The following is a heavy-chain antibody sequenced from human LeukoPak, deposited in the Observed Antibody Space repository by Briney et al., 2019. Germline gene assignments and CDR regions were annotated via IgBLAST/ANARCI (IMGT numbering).Heavy chain of an antibody. CDR1: GFTFSNYW. J-gene: IGHJ4*02. D-gene: IGHD6-19*01. CDR2: IKQDGSEK. Sequence: GGSLRLSCAASGFTFSNYWMSWVRQAPGKGLEWVANIKQDGSEKFYVDSVKGRLTISRDNAMNSLYLQMNSLRVEDTAVYYCARVQGSSGPGIFEYWGQGTLVTVSS. CDR3: ARVQGSSGPGIFEY. V-gene: IGHV3-7*01.